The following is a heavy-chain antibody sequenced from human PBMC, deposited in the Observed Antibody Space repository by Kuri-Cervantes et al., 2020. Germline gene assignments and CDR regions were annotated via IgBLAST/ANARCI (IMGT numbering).Heavy chain of an antibody. CDR3: ASNSDCSGGSCYSGYYYYGMDV. V-gene: IGHV3-23*01. D-gene: IGHD2-15*01. CDR1: GFTFGDYA. Sequence: GGSLRLSCTASGFTFGDYAMSWFRQAPGKGLEWVSAISGSGGSTYYADSVKGRFTISRDNSKNTLYLQMNSLRAEDTAVYYCASNSDCSGGSCYSGYYYYGMDVWGQGTTVTVSS. J-gene: IGHJ6*02. CDR2: ISGSGGST.